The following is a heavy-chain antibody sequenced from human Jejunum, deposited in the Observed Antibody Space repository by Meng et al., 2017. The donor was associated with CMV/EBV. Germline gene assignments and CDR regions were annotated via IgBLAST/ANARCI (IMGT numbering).Heavy chain of an antibody. J-gene: IGHJ4*02. CDR3: ISGYSSATFDY. D-gene: IGHD6-19*01. CDR2: MYYSEST. CDR1: GDSITSSSYY. Sequence: VSGDSITSSSYYWGWIRQPPGQGLEWIGRMYYSESTYYSPSLKSRVTISVDTSKNQFSLKVRSVTAADTAVYYCISGYSSATFDYWGQGTRVTVSS. V-gene: IGHV4-39*07.